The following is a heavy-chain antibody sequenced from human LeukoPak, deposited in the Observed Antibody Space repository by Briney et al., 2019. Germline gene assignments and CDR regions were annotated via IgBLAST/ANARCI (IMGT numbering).Heavy chain of an antibody. D-gene: IGHD2-2*01. CDR1: GDSISGTSYY. J-gene: IGHJ4*02. V-gene: IGHV4-39*01. CDR2: IHYSGRT. CDR3: ARPPGFSTSFWD. Sequence: PSETLSLTCTVSGDSISGTSYYWGWIHQPPGNGPEWIGSIHYSGRTYYKPSLKSRVTISVDTSKNQFSLKLTSVTSADTAVYYCARPPGFSTSFWDWGQGTLVTVSS.